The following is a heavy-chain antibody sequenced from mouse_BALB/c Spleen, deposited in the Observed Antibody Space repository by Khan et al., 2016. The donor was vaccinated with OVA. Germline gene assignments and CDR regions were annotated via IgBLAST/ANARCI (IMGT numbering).Heavy chain of an antibody. V-gene: IGHV1-4*01. Sequence: QVQLQQSGAELARPGASVKMSWKASGYTFTSYTIHWIKERPGQGLEWIGYINPSNGYTNYNQKFKDKATLTTDKSSTTAYLQLSSLTSDDSAVYNCVRDGAYHRNDGWFAYWGQGTLVTVSA. D-gene: IGHD2-14*01. CDR1: GYTFTSYT. CDR3: VRDGAYHRNDGWFAY. CDR2: INPSNGYT. J-gene: IGHJ3*01.